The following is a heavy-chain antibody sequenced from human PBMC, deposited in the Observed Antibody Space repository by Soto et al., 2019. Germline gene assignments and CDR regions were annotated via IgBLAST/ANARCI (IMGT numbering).Heavy chain of an antibody. D-gene: IGHD4-17*01. Sequence: SVKVSCKASGYTFTGYYMHWVRQAPGQGLEWMGWINPNSGGTNYAQKFQGWVTMTRDTSISTAYMELSRLRSDDTAVYYCARVKGYGNDAFDIWGQGTMVTVSS. J-gene: IGHJ3*02. CDR2: INPNSGGT. V-gene: IGHV1-2*04. CDR3: ARVKGYGNDAFDI. CDR1: GYTFTGYY.